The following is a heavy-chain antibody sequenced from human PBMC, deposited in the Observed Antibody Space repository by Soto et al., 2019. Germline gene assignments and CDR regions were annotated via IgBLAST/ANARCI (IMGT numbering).Heavy chain of an antibody. D-gene: IGHD2-15*01. V-gene: IGHV1-2*04. CDR1: GYTFTGYY. Sequence: GASVKVSCKASGYTFTGYYMHWVRQAPGQGLEWMGWINPNSGGTNYAQKFQGWVTMTRDTSISTAYMELSRLRSDDTAVYYCARSQRGSSPVNWYEPWGQATLVTDSS. CDR3: ARSQRGSSPVNWYEP. CDR2: INPNSGGT. J-gene: IGHJ5*02.